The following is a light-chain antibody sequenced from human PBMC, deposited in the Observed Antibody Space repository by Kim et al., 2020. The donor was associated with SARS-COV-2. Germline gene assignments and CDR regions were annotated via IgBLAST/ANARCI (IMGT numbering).Light chain of an antibody. V-gene: IGLV3-19*01. CDR3: NSRDSSGPVV. CDR2: GKN. CDR1: SLRSYY. Sequence: SSELTQDPAVSVALGQTVRITCQGDSLRSYYASWYQQEPGQAPVLVIYGKNNRPSGIPDRFSGSSSGNTASLTITGAQAEDEADYYCNSRDSSGPVVFGGGTQLTVL. J-gene: IGLJ2*01.